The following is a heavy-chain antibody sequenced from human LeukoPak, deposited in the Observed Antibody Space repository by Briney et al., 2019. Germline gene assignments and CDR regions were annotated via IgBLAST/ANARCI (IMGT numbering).Heavy chain of an antibody. D-gene: IGHD1-26*01. Sequence: LETLSLTCSVSGGSIRSYYWSWIRQPPGKGLEWIGYIYYSGSTNYNPSLKSRVTISVDASKNQFSLRLSSVTAADTAVYYCASGSYSVYYMDVWGKGTTVTVSS. V-gene: IGHV4-59*01. J-gene: IGHJ6*03. CDR1: GGSIRSYY. CDR2: IYYSGST. CDR3: ASGSYSVYYMDV.